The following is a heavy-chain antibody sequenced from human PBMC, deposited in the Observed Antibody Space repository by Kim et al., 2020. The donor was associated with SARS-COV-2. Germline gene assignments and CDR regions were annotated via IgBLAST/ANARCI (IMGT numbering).Heavy chain of an antibody. Sequence: TRYSPSFQGQVTISADKSISTAYLQWSSLKASDTAMYYCARSSGWYGVDYWGQGTLVTVSS. CDR2: T. CDR3: ARSSGWYGVDY. J-gene: IGHJ4*02. D-gene: IGHD6-19*01. V-gene: IGHV5-51*01.